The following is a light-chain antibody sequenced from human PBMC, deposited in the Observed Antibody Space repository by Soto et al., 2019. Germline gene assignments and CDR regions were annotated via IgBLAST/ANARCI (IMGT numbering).Light chain of an antibody. Sequence: GDRITITCRASQSISTSLAWYQQKPGKAPKLLIYDASSFESGVPSRFSGSGSGTDCTLTISCLQSEDFTTYYCQQYYSYPRTFGQGTKVDIK. J-gene: IGKJ1*01. CDR1: QSISTS. CDR3: QQYYSYPRT. V-gene: IGKV1-5*01. CDR2: DAS.